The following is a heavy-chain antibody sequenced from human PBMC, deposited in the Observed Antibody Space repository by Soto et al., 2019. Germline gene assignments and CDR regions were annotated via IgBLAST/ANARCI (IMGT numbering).Heavy chain of an antibody. D-gene: IGHD3-3*01. CDR2: VYSSGGT. CDR1: GGSMSSYY. V-gene: IGHV4-4*07. J-gene: IGHJ5*02. Sequence: QVHLQQSGPGLVTPSETLSLTCTVSGGSMSSYYWTWIRQPAGKGLEWIGRVYSSGGTHYNPSLKSRATISLDTSKNQFSLRLLSVTDADTAVYYCARGQRFSDWFDPWGQGTLVTVSS. CDR3: ARGQRFSDWFDP.